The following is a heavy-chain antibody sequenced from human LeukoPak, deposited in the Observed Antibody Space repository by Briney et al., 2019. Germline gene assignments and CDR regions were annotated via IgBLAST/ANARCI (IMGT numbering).Heavy chain of an antibody. Sequence: GGSLRLSYAASGLSFSSHWMSWVRQAPGRGLEWVSYSSSSGSTIYYADSVKGRFTISRDNAKNSLYLQMNSLRAEDTAVYYCAELGITMIGGVWGKGTTVTISS. J-gene: IGHJ6*04. CDR1: GLSFSSHW. D-gene: IGHD3-10*02. CDR3: AELGITMIGGV. CDR2: SSSSGSTI. V-gene: IGHV3-48*04.